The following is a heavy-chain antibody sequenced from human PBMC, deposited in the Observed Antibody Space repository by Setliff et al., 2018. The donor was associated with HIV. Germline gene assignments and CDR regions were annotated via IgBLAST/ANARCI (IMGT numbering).Heavy chain of an antibody. D-gene: IGHD3-22*01. Sequence: PSETLSLTCSVYGASISNSNSYWGWIRQTPGKRLEWLASIYYSGSTSYNPSLSSRLTISVDTSKNQLSLKLSSVTAADTAVYYCARFHPYDYDSNYYGYYFDYWGQGTLVTVSS. CDR2: IYYSGST. CDR1: GASISNSNSY. V-gene: IGHV4-39*01. J-gene: IGHJ4*02. CDR3: ARFHPYDYDSNYYGYYFDY.